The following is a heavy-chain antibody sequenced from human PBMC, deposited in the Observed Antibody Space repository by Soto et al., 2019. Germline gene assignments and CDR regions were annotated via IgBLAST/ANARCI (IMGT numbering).Heavy chain of an antibody. CDR3: AGGIAVACRGNWFDP. J-gene: IGHJ5*02. CDR1: GGSFSGYY. Sequence: QVQLQQWGAGLLKPSETLSLTCAVYGGSFSGYYWRWIRQPPGKGLEWFGEINHSGSTNYNPSLKSRVTISVDTSKNQCSLKLSSVTAADTAVYYCAGGIAVACRGNWFDPWGQGTLVTVSS. CDR2: INHSGST. D-gene: IGHD6-19*01. V-gene: IGHV4-34*01.